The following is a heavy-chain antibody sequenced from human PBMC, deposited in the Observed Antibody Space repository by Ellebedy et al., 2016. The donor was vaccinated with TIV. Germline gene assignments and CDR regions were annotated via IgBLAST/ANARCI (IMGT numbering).Heavy chain of an antibody. CDR1: GFTFSSYS. D-gene: IGHD3-10*01. CDR3: AVPPWFGPSDP. V-gene: IGHV3-48*01. J-gene: IGHJ5*02. CDR2: ISSSSSTI. Sequence: GGSLRLSCAASGFTFSSYSMNWVRQAPGKGLEWVSYISSSSSTIYYADSVKGRFTISRDNSKNTLYLQMNSLRAEDTAVYYCAVPPWFGPSDPWGQGTLVTVSS.